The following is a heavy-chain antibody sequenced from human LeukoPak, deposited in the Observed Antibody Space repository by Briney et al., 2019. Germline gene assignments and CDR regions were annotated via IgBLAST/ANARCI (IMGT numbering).Heavy chain of an antibody. CDR2: IRGNGNST. CDR3: VKDPAWAFLTGYL. CDR1: GFTFSSYS. D-gene: IGHD3-9*01. Sequence: PGGSLRLSCAASGFTFSSYSMSWVRQAPGKGPEWVSSIRGNGNSTYYADSVKGRFTISRDNSKNMLYLQMNSLRAEDTAVYYCVKDPAWAFLTGYLWGQGTLVTVSS. J-gene: IGHJ4*02. V-gene: IGHV3-23*01.